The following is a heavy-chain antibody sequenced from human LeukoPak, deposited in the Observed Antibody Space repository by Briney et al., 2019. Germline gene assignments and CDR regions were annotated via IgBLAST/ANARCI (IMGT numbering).Heavy chain of an antibody. CDR1: GGSISSYY. V-gene: IGHV4-59*01. CDR2: IYYSGST. CDR3: ARLAGGYYDSSGYYLFDY. Sequence: SETLSLTCTVSGGSISSYYWSWIRQPPGKGLEWIGYIYYSGSTSYNPSLKSRVTISVDTSKNQFSLKLSSVTAADTAVYYCARLAGGYYDSSGYYLFDYWGQGTLVTVSS. D-gene: IGHD3-22*01. J-gene: IGHJ4*02.